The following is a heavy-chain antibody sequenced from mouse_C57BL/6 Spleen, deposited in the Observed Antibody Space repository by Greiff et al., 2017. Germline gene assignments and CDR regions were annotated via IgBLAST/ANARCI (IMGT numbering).Heavy chain of an antibody. CDR3: ARFIGYYGSSYENYFDY. J-gene: IGHJ2*01. D-gene: IGHD1-1*01. CDR1: GYTFTSYW. Sequence: QVQLQQPGAELVMPGASVKLSCKASGYTFTSYWMHWVKQRPGQGLEWIGEIDPSDSYTNYNQKFNGKSTLTVDKSSSTAYMQLSSLKSEDSAVYYCARFIGYYGSSYENYFDYWGQGTTLTVSS. CDR2: IDPSDSYT. V-gene: IGHV1-69*01.